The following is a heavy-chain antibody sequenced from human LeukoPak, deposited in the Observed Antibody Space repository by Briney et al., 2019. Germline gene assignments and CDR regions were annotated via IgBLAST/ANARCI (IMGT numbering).Heavy chain of an antibody. CDR3: ARDGPGDYVADYYYGMDV. Sequence: ASVTVSCKASGYTFTSYGISWVRQAPGQGLEWMGWISAYNGNTNYAQKLQGRVTMTTDTSTSTAYMELRSLRSDDTAVYYCARDGPGDYVADYYYGMDVWGQGTTVTVSS. CDR2: ISAYNGNT. V-gene: IGHV1-18*01. D-gene: IGHD4-17*01. CDR1: GYTFTSYG. J-gene: IGHJ6*02.